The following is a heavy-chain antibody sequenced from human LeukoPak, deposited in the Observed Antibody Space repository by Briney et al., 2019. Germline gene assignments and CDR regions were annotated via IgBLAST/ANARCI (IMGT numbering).Heavy chain of an antibody. CDR2: ITSSSTSM. CDR3: ARTYYDILTGYNPYFDY. J-gene: IGHJ4*02. Sequence: GGSLRLSCAASGFTFTTYSMNWVRQAPGKGLEWVSSITSSSTSMYYADSVKGRFTISRDNAKNSLCLQMISLRAEDTAVYYCARTYYDILTGYNPYFDYWGQGTLVTVSS. V-gene: IGHV3-21*01. CDR1: GFTFTTYS. D-gene: IGHD3-9*01.